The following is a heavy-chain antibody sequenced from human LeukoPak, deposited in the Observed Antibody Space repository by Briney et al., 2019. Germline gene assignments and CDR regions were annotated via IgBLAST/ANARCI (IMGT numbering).Heavy chain of an antibody. V-gene: IGHV3-48*01. CDR3: AKGPPNHYGDLEYFQH. Sequence: GGSLRLSCAASGFTFSSYSMMWVRQAPGKGLEWVSYISSSSTTIHYADSVKGRFTISRDNAKNSVYLQMNSLRAEDTALYYCAKGPPNHYGDLEYFQHWGQGTLVTVSS. D-gene: IGHD4-17*01. CDR2: ISSSSTTI. J-gene: IGHJ1*01. CDR1: GFTFSSYS.